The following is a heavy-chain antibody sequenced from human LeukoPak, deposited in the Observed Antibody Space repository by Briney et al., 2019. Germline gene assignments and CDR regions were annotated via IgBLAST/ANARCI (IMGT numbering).Heavy chain of an antibody. D-gene: IGHD4-17*01. CDR3: ARDGPVVMTVTTSPFDY. J-gene: IGHJ4*02. CDR2: ISYDGSNK. Sequence: GGSLRLSCAASGFTFSSYAMHWARQAPGKGLEWVAVISYDGSNKYYADSAKGRFTISRDNSKNTLYLQMNSLRAEDTAVYYCARDGPVVMTVTTSPFDYWGQGTLVTVSS. CDR1: GFTFSSYA. V-gene: IGHV3-30*04.